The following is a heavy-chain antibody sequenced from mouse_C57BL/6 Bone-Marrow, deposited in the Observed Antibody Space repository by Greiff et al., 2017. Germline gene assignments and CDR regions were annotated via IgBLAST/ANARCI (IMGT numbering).Heavy chain of an antibody. CDR3: ARDKNSNFAWFAY. D-gene: IGHD2-5*01. CDR2: ISDGGSYT. V-gene: IGHV5-4*01. Sequence: DVKLVESGGGLVKPGGSLKLSCAASGFTFSSYAMSWVRQTPEKRLEWVATISDGGSYTYYPDNVKGRFTISRDNAKNNLYLQMSHLKSEDTAMYYCARDKNSNFAWFAYWGQGTLVTVSA. J-gene: IGHJ3*01. CDR1: GFTFSSYA.